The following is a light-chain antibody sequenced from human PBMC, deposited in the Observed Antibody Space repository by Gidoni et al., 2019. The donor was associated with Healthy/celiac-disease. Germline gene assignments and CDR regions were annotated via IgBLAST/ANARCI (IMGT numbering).Light chain of an antibody. CDR3: QQSYSTPYS. J-gene: IGKJ2*03. CDR1: QSISSY. V-gene: IGKV1-39*01. Sequence: DIQMTQSPSSLSASGGDRVTITCRASQSISSYLNWYQQKPVKAPKLLIYAASSLQSGVPSRFSGSGSGTDFTLTISSLQPEDFATYYCQQSYSTPYSFXXXTKLEIK. CDR2: AAS.